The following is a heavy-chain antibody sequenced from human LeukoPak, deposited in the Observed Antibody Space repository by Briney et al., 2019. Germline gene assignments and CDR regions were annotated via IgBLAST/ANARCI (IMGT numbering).Heavy chain of an antibody. V-gene: IGHV4-34*01. Sequence: PSETLSLTCAVYGGSFSGYYWSWIRQPPGKGLEWIGEINHSGSTNYNPSLKSRVTISVDTSKNQFSLKLSSVTAADTAVYYCARGGPVTIDYWGQGTLVTVSS. CDR3: ARGGPVTIDY. CDR1: GGSFSGYY. J-gene: IGHJ4*02. CDR2: INHSGST. D-gene: IGHD4-17*01.